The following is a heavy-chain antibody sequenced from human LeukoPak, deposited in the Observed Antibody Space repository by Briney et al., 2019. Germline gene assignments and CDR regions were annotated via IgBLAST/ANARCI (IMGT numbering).Heavy chain of an antibody. CDR3: ARDRGYSYGYGDS. CDR2: INHSGST. V-gene: IGHV4-34*01. J-gene: IGHJ4*02. D-gene: IGHD5-18*01. CDR1: GGSFSGYY. Sequence: SETLSLTCAVYGGSFSGYYWSWIRQPPGKGLEWIGEINHSGSTNYNPSLKSRVTISVDTSKNQFSLKLSSVTAADTAVYYCARDRGYSYGYGDSWGQGTLVTVSS.